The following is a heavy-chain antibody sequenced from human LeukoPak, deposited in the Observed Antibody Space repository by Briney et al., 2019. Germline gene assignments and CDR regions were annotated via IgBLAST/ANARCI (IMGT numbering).Heavy chain of an antibody. CDR3: AGDTDYYYFDY. Sequence: GGSLRLSCAASGFTFSSYGMHWVRQAPGKGLEWVAVIWYDGSNKYYADSVKGRFTISRDNSKNTLYLQMNSLRAEDTAVYYCAGDTDYYYFDYWGQGTLVTVSS. CDR2: IWYDGSNK. CDR1: GFTFSSYG. D-gene: IGHD3-10*01. J-gene: IGHJ4*02. V-gene: IGHV3-33*01.